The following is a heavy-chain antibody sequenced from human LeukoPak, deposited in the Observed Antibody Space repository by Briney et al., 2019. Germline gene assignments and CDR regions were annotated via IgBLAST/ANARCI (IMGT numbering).Heavy chain of an antibody. CDR2: IYYSGST. V-gene: IGHV4-39*07. D-gene: IGHD1-26*01. J-gene: IGHJ4*02. Sequence: PSETLSLTCTVSGGSISSSSYYWGWIRQPPGKGLEWIGSIYYSGSTYYNPSLKRRVTISVDTSKNQFSLKLSSVTAADTAVYYCATVYKHRIVGATHVDYLGQGTLVTVSS. CDR3: ATVYKHRIVGATHVDY. CDR1: GGSISSSSYY.